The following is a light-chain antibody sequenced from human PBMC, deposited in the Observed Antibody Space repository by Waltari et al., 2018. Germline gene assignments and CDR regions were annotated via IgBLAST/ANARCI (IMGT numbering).Light chain of an antibody. J-gene: IGKJ1*01. CDR3: QQYYTYPRT. V-gene: IGKV1-8*01. CDR2: AAS. Sequence: AIRMTPSPSSFSASTGDSVTITCRARQGISSYLAWYQQKPGRVPKLLMSAASTLHSGVPSRFTGSGSGTDFTLTINGLQSDDFATYYCQQYYTYPRTFGQGTKVEIK. CDR1: QGISSY.